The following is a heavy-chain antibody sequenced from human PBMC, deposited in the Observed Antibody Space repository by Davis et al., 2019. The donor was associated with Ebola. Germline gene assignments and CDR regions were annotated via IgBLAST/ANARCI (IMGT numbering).Heavy chain of an antibody. D-gene: IGHD2-2*02. V-gene: IGHV1-8*02. CDR1: GYTFTSYY. CDR3: ARGGLYCSSTSCYTKTADY. Sequence: ASVKVSCKASGYTFTSYYMHWVRQAPGQGLEWMGIINPNSGNTGYAQKLQGRVTMTRNTYISTAYMELSRLRSEDTAVYYCARGGLYCSSTSCYTKTADYWGQGTLVTVSS. CDR2: INPNSGNT. J-gene: IGHJ4*02.